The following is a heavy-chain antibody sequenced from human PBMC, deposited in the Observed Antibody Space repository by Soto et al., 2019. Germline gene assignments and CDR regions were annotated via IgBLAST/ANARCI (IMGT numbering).Heavy chain of an antibody. Sequence: LRLSCAASGFTVSGYAMSWVRQAPGKGLEWVSAISSNDDSTYYADSVKGRFTISRDNSKNTLYLQMNSLRAEDTAVYYCAKARLSLALLDYWGQGTLVTVSS. CDR2: ISSNDDST. J-gene: IGHJ4*02. V-gene: IGHV3-23*01. CDR1: GFTVSGYA. CDR3: AKARLSLALLDY. D-gene: IGHD3-16*01.